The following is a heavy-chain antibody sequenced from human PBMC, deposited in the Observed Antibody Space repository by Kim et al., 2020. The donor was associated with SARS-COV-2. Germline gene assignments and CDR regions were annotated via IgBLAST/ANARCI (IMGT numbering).Heavy chain of an antibody. CDR1: GFTFSSYE. CDR2: ISSSGSTI. V-gene: IGHV3-48*03. CDR3: ASVPQPAQFDY. D-gene: IGHD2-2*01. Sequence: GGSLRLSCAASGFTFSSYEMNWVRQAPGKGLEWVSYISSSGSTIYYADSVKGRFTISRDNAKNSLYLQMNSLRAEDTAVYYCASVPQPAQFDYWGQGTLVTVSS. J-gene: IGHJ4*02.